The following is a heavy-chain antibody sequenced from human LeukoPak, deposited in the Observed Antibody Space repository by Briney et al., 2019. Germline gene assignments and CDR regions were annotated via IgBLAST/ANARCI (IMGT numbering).Heavy chain of an antibody. J-gene: IGHJ3*02. CDR2: ISYDGSNK. CDR3: ARDKEGGNDAFDI. V-gene: IGHV3-30-3*01. Sequence: GGSLRLSCAASGFTFSSYAMHWVRQAPGKGLEWVAVISYDGSNKYFADSVTGRFTISRDNSKNTLYLQMNSLRAEDTAVYYCARDKEGGNDAFDIWGQGTMVTVSS. CDR1: GFTFSSYA. D-gene: IGHD4-23*01.